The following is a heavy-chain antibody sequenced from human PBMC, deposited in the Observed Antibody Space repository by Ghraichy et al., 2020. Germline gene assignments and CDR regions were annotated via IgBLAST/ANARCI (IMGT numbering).Heavy chain of an antibody. D-gene: IGHD3-9*01. V-gene: IGHV4-39*01. CDR3: ARHDVLTTPRYHALDV. CDR1: GGSVSSSNHY. J-gene: IGHJ6*02. Sequence: GSLRLSCIVSGGSVSSSNHYWVWIRQPPGKGLEWIGNILYSGTSYYNPSLKSRLTLSIDTSKNQFSLKLSSVTAADTAVYYCARHDVLTTPRYHALDVWGQGTTVTVSS. CDR2: ILYSGTS.